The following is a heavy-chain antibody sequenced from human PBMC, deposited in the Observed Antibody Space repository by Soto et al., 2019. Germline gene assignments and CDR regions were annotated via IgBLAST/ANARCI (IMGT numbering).Heavy chain of an antibody. CDR3: ALRKTGSYFDY. CDR2: IGASGAGT. J-gene: IGHJ4*02. V-gene: IGHV3-23*01. D-gene: IGHD1-26*01. Sequence: PGGSLRLSXAASGFTFSSYAMSWVRQAPGKGLEWVSAIGASGAGTYYAEYVKGRFTISRDNSKNTLYLRMNSLRAEDTAVYYCALRKTGSYFDYWGQGTLVTVSS. CDR1: GFTFSSYA.